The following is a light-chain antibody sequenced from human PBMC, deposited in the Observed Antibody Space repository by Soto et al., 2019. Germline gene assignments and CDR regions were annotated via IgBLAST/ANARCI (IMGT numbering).Light chain of an antibody. CDR1: SSDVGGYNY. CDR3: SSYTSSSTLYV. J-gene: IGLJ1*01. V-gene: IGLV2-14*03. Sequence: QSVLTQPASVSGSPGHSITIFCTGTSSDVGGYNYVSWYQHHPGKAPKLMIYDVSNRPSGVSNRFSGSKSGNTASLTISGLQAEDEAGYYCSSYTSSSTLYVFGTGTKVTVL. CDR2: DVS.